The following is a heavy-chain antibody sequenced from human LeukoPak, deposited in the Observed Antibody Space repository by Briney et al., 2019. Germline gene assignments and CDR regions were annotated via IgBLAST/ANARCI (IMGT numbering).Heavy chain of an antibody. CDR2: IKSKTDGGTT. Sequence: PGGSLRLSCAASGFTFSNAWMSWVRQAPGKGLEWVGRIKSKTDGGTTDYAAPVKGRFTISRDDSKNTLYLQMNSLKTEDTAVYYCTTRGQYSSSYFDYWSQGTLVTVSS. CDR1: GFTFSNAW. CDR3: TTRGQYSSSYFDY. J-gene: IGHJ4*02. D-gene: IGHD6-6*01. V-gene: IGHV3-15*01.